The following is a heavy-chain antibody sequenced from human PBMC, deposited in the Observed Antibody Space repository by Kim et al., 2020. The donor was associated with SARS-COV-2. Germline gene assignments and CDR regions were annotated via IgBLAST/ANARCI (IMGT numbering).Heavy chain of an antibody. CDR2: A. D-gene: IGHD3-10*01. Sequence: ANNAQKFQGRVTITADESTSTAYMELSSLRSEDTAVYYCARFGYGSGSSSWGQGTLVTVSS. J-gene: IGHJ5*02. V-gene: IGHV1-69*01. CDR3: ARFGYGSGSSS.